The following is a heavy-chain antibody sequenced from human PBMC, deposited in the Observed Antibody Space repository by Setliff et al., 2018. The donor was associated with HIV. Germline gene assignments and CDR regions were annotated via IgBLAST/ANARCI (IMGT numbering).Heavy chain of an antibody. J-gene: IGHJ3*02. CDR1: GFSVSSNY. Sequence: ETLSLTCTLSGFSVSSNYMSWVRQAPGKGLEWVSVIYAAGSTYYADSVKGRFTISRHNSKNTLYLQLNSLRAEDTAVYYCARVSKSSPDAFDIWGQGTMVTVSS. CDR3: ARVSKSSPDAFDI. V-gene: IGHV3-53*04. CDR2: IYAAGST. D-gene: IGHD6-13*01.